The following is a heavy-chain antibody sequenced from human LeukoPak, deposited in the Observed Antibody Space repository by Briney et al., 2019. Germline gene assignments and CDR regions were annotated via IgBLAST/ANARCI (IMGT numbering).Heavy chain of an antibody. D-gene: IGHD6-13*01. CDR3: ARAPHSSWPLPTYYFDY. CDR2: INTNTGNP. Sequence: ALVKVSCKASGYTFTSYAMNWVRQAPGQGLEWMGWINTNTGNPTYAQGFTGRFVFSLDTSVSTAYLQISSLKAGDTAVYYCARAPHSSWPLPTYYFDYWGQGTLVTVSS. CDR1: GYTFTSYA. J-gene: IGHJ4*02. V-gene: IGHV7-4-1*02.